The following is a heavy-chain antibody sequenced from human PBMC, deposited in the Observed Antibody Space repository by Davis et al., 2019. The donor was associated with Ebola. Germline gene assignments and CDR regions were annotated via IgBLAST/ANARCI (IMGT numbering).Heavy chain of an antibody. V-gene: IGHV4-59*01. CDR2: IYNTGST. Sequence: SETLSLTCTVSGGSFTDYYWSWIRQTPGKGLEWIGYIYNTGSTSYNPSLKSRVTILLDTSRNQFSLSLTSVTAADTAVYYCARGHWLVYYFDYWGQGTLVAVSS. J-gene: IGHJ4*02. CDR3: ARGHWLVYYFDY. D-gene: IGHD3-9*01. CDR1: GGSFTDYY.